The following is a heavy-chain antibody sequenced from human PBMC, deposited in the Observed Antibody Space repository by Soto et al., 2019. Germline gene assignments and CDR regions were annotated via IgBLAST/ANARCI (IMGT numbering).Heavy chain of an antibody. J-gene: IGHJ5*02. CDR1: GGSISSSSYY. V-gene: IGHV4-39*01. Sequence: SETLSLTCTVSGGSISSSSYYWGWIRQPPGKGLEWIGSIYYSGSTYYNPSLKSRVTISVDTSKNQFSLKLSSVTAADTAVYYCARHGGTTETAGWFDPWGQGTLVTVSS. CDR3: ARHGGTTETAGWFDP. D-gene: IGHD4-4*01. CDR2: IYYSGST.